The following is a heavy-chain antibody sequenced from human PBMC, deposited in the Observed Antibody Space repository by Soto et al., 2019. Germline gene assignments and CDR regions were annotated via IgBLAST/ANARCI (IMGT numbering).Heavy chain of an antibody. J-gene: IGHJ6*02. CDR1: GGSISSYY. CDR2: IYTSGST. CDR3: AREMALLWFGELSNNYYYGMDV. D-gene: IGHD3-10*01. Sequence: SETLSLTCTVSGGSISSYYWSWIRQPAGKGLEWIGRIYTSGSTNYNPSLKSRVTMSVDTSKDQFSLKLSSVTAADTAVYYCAREMALLWFGELSNNYYYGMDVWGQGTTVTVSS. V-gene: IGHV4-4*07.